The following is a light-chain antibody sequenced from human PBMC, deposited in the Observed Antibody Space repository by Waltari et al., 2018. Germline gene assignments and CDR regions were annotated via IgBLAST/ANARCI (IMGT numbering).Light chain of an antibody. CDR2: KAS. V-gene: IGKV1-5*03. J-gene: IGKJ4*01. CDR3: QQYNSYSLLT. Sequence: DIQMTQSPSTLSASAGDRFTITCRASQSISKWLDWYQQKPGKAPKLLIYKASTLESGVPSRFSGSGSGTEFTLTISSLQPDDFATYYCQQYNSYSLLTFGGGTKVEIK. CDR1: QSISKW.